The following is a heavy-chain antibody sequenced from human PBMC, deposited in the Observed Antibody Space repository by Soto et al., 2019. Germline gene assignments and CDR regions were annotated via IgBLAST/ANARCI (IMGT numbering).Heavy chain of an antibody. V-gene: IGHV3-30*18. CDR3: ANDDSTMIVVALPFDI. CDR1: GFTFSSYG. Sequence: SLRLSCAASGFTFSSYGMHWVRQAPGKGLEWVAVISYDGSNKYYADSVKGRFTISRDNSKNTLYLQMNSLRAEDTAVYYCANDDSTMIVVALPFDIWGQGTMVTVSS. J-gene: IGHJ3*02. D-gene: IGHD3-22*01. CDR2: ISYDGSNK.